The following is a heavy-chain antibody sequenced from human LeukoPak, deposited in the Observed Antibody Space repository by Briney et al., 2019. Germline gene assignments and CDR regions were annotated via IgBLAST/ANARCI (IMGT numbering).Heavy chain of an antibody. CDR1: GYTFTSYD. CDR3: ARDGGITMVRGVYGMDV. CDR2: MNPNSGNT. J-gene: IGHJ6*02. D-gene: IGHD3-10*01. V-gene: IGHV1-8*01. Sequence: ASVKVSCKASGYTFTSYDINWVRQATGQGLEWMGWMNPNSGNTGYAQKFQGRVTMTRNTSISTAYMELSSLRSEDTAVYYCARDGGITMVRGVYGMDVWGQGTTVTVSS.